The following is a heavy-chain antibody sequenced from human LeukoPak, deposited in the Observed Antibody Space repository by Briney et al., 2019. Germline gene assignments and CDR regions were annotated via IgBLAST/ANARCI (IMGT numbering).Heavy chain of an antibody. CDR1: GFTFSSYA. CDR3: AKGPDCSSTSCYARRFSFAY. CDR2: ISGSGGST. Sequence: GGSLRLSCAASGFTFSSYAMSWVRQAPGKGLEWVSAISGSGGSTYYADSVKGRFTISRDNSKNTLYLQMNSLRAEDTAVYYCAKGPDCSSTSCYARRFSFAYRGQGTLVTVSS. D-gene: IGHD2-2*01. V-gene: IGHV3-23*01. J-gene: IGHJ4*02.